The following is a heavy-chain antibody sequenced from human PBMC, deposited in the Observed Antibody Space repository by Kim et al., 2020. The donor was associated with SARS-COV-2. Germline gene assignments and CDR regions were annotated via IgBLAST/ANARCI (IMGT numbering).Heavy chain of an antibody. J-gene: IGHJ4*02. Sequence: GGSLRLSCAASGFSFSDYYMSWIRQAPGKGPEWVSYIATMSHYITYADSVKGRFTISRDNAKNSLYLQMNSLRVEDSAVYYCAGRVTMGAVGLPRWGQGTLVTVS. CDR3: AGRVTMGAVGLPR. CDR2: IATMSHYI. D-gene: IGHD1-26*01. V-gene: IGHV3-11*03. CDR1: GFSFSDYY.